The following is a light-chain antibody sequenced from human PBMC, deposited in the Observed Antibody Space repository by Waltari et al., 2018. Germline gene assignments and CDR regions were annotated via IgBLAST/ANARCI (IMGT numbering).Light chain of an antibody. CDR2: GST. CDR1: SRDIRTYNL. V-gene: IGLV2-23*01. Sequence: QSALTQPASVSGSPGQSITISCTGTSRDIRTYNLVSWFQQHPGKAPKLIIYGSTERPSGVSDRLSRSKSGNTASLAVSVLQAEDEADYYCCSYAGPRPHVVFGGGTKLTVL. J-gene: IGLJ2*01. CDR3: CSYAGPRPHVV.